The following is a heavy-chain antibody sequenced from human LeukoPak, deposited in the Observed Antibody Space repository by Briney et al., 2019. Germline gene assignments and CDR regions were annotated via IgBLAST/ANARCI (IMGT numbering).Heavy chain of an antibody. CDR2: INHSGST. V-gene: IGHV4-34*01. Sequence: SETLSLTCTVYGGSFSGYYWSWIRQPPGKGLEWIGEINHSGSTNYNPSLKSRVTISVDTSKNQFSLKLSSVTAADTAVYYCARVVDCSSSSCYAPGFGYWGQGTLVTVSS. D-gene: IGHD2-2*01. CDR3: ARVVDCSSSSCYAPGFGY. CDR1: GGSFSGYY. J-gene: IGHJ4*02.